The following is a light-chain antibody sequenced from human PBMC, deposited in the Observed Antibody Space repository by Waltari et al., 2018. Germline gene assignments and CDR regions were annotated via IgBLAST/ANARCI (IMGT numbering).Light chain of an antibody. V-gene: IGLV1-51*01. J-gene: IGLJ2*01. CDR3: GTWDSSLSVV. Sequence: QSVLTQPPAGQKVTISCSGSGSNIGNNFVSWYQQLPGTAPKLLIFDNNKRPSGIPDRFSGSKSCSSATLGIAGLQTGDEAEYYCGTWDSSLSVVFGGGTKLTVL. CDR2: DNN. CDR1: GSNIGNNF.